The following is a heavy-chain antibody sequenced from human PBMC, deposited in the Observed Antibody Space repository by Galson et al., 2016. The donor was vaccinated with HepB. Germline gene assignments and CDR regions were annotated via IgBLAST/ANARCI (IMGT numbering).Heavy chain of an antibody. CDR1: GGSISSATYY. CDR2: IYDTGST. V-gene: IGHV4-39*01. J-gene: IGHJ4*02. Sequence: SETLSLTCTVSGGSISSATYYWGWIRQPPGKGLEWIGSIYDTGSTYYTPSLKSRVTISVDTSKNQFSLKLSSVTAADTAVYYCATYSSGWYRGYWGQGILVTVSS. D-gene: IGHD6-19*01. CDR3: ATYSSGWYRGY.